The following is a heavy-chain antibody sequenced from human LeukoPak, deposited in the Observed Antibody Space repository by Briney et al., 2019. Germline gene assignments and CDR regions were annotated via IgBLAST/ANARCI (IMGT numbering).Heavy chain of an antibody. V-gene: IGHV3-21*01. CDR1: GFTFSSYS. J-gene: IGHJ4*02. D-gene: IGHD6-13*01. CDR3: ARDLDSRFDY. CDR2: ISSSSSCI. Sequence: GGSLRLSCAASGFTFSSYSMNWVRQAPGKGLEWVSSISSSSSCIYYADSVKGRFTISRDNAKNSLYLQVNSLRAEDTAVYYCARDLDSRFDYWGQGTLVTVSS.